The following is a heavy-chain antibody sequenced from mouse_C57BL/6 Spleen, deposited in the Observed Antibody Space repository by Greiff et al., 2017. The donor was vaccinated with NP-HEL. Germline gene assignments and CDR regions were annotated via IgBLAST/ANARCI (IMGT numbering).Heavy chain of an antibody. V-gene: IGHV5-17*01. CDR3: ARCYYGSSRGYFEV. Sequence: EVHLVESGGGLVKPGGSLKLSCAASGFTFSDYGMHWVRQAPEKGLEWVAYISSGSSTIYYADTVKGRFTISRDNAKNTLFLQMTSLRSEDTAMYYCARCYYGSSRGYFEVWGTGTTVTVSS. CDR1: GFTFSDYG. D-gene: IGHD1-1*01. J-gene: IGHJ1*03. CDR2: ISSGSSTI.